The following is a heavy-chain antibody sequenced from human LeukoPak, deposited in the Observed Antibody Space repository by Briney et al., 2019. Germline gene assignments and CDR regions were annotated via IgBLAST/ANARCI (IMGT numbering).Heavy chain of an antibody. CDR2: INSRSSII. CDR3: ASFYVWGSYRVDPFDI. D-gene: IGHD3-16*02. J-gene: IGHJ3*02. Sequence: GGSLRLSCAASGFTFSSHSMNWVRQAPGKGLEWISYINSRSSIIYYADSVKGRFTISRDNGKNSLYLQMNSLRAEDTAVYYCASFYVWGSYRVDPFDIWGQGTMVTVSS. CDR1: GFTFSSHS. V-gene: IGHV3-48*01.